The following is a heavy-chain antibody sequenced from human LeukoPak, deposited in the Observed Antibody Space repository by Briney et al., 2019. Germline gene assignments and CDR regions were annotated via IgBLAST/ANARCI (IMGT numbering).Heavy chain of an antibody. D-gene: IGHD1-14*01. CDR2: LYSDGNT. CDR1: GFTFSTYW. V-gene: IGHV3-53*01. Sequence: GGSLRLSCEASGFTFSTYWMTWVRQAPGKGLEWVSVLYSDGNTKYADSVQGRFTISRDNSKNTLYLEMNSLSPDDTAVYYCARGVEPLAANTLAYWGQGTLVTVSS. J-gene: IGHJ4*02. CDR3: ARGVEPLAANTLAY.